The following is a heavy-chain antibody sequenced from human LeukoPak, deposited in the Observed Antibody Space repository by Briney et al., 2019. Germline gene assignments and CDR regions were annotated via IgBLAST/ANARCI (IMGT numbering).Heavy chain of an antibody. CDR2: ISNDGNKK. V-gene: IGHV3-30*03. CDR3: ARVYLERLTAGYFDH. Sequence: GGSLRLSCAASGFTFSSFGMHWVRQAPGKGLEWVAVISNDGNKKYYADSVKGRFAISRDFSKNTLYLQMNSLRDDDSAAYFCARVYLERLTAGYFDHWGQGTQVTVSP. D-gene: IGHD2-8*01. CDR1: GFTFSSFG. J-gene: IGHJ4*02.